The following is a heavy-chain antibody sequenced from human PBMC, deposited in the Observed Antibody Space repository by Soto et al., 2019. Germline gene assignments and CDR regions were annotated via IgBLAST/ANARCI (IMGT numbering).Heavy chain of an antibody. Sequence: EVQVLESGGGSVQPGGSLRLSCAASGFTFSNFAMSWVRHAPGKGLEWVSEITGSTGTTYYADSVKGRFVISRDNSKNTLQLQMNSLRAEDTAVYYCAKDTSSSPYYMDVWGKGTTVTVSS. D-gene: IGHD2-2*01. CDR2: ITGSTGTT. CDR3: AKDTSSSPYYMDV. V-gene: IGHV3-23*01. CDR1: GFTFSNFA. J-gene: IGHJ6*03.